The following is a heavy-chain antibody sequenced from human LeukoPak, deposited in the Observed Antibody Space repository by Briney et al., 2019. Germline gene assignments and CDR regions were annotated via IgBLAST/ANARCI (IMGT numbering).Heavy chain of an antibody. J-gene: IGHJ4*02. CDR3: SGEPPRSARFDY. D-gene: IGHD3-10*01. Sequence: SETLSLTCTVSGGSISGYSWSWIRQPPGKGLEWIGYIYYSGSTTYNPSLKGRVTISVDTSKNEFSLKPKSVTVADTALYYCSGEPPRSARFDYWGQGTLVTVSS. V-gene: IGHV4-59*03. CDR1: GGSISGYS. CDR2: IYYSGST.